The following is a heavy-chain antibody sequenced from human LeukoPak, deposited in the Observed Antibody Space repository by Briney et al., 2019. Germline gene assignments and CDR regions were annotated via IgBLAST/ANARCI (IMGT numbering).Heavy chain of an antibody. D-gene: IGHD4-17*01. CDR2: IYRMRIT. V-gene: IGHV4-30-4*08. CDR3: ASSGGEYGDLYY. J-gene: IGHJ4*02. Sequence: SETLSLTCSVSNGSVDSGDYYWTWIRQPPGKGLEWVGHIYRMRITNYSPSLESRVSISLDASENQFSLNLWSVTAADTAMYYCASSGGEYGDLYYWGQGTLVTVSS. CDR1: NGSVDSGDYY.